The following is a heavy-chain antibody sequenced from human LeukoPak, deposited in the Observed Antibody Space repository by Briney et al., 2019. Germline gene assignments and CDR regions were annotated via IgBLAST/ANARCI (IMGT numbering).Heavy chain of an antibody. CDR2: ISYDGSNK. J-gene: IGHJ4*02. CDR3: AREPGGYCNITSCSY. CDR1: GFTFSSYG. Sequence: GGSLRLSCAASGFTFSSYGMHWVRQAPGKGLEWVAVISYDGSNKYYADSVKGRFTISRDNAKNSLYLQMNSLRAEDTAVYYCAREPGGYCNITSCSYWGQGTLVTVSS. D-gene: IGHD2-2*01. V-gene: IGHV3-30*03.